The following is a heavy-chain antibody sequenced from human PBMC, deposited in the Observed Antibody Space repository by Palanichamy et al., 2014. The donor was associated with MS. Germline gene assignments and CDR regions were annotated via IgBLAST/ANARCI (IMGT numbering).Heavy chain of an antibody. CDR3: ASRRRIYGDYSD. V-gene: IGHV4-39*01. Sequence: QLQLQESGPGLVKPSETLSLTCTVSGGSISSSSYYWGWIRQPPGKGLERIGTFYYTGSTYYNPSLKSRVTISVDTSKNQFSLKLSSVTAADTAVYYCASRRRIYGDYSDWGQGTLVTVSS. CDR2: FYYTGST. J-gene: IGHJ4*02. CDR1: GGSISSSSYY. D-gene: IGHD4-17*01.